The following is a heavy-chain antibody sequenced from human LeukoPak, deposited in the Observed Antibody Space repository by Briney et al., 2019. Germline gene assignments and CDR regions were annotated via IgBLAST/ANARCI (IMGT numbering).Heavy chain of an antibody. V-gene: IGHV3-9*01. CDR1: GFTFSSYG. Sequence: GGSLRLSCAASGFTFSSYGMHWVRQAPGKGLEWVSGISWNSGSIGHADSVKGRFTISRDNAKNSLYLQMNSLRAEDTALYYCAKDYTGDLAFDIWGQGTMVTVSS. D-gene: IGHD3-3*01. CDR2: ISWNSGSI. J-gene: IGHJ3*02. CDR3: AKDYTGDLAFDI.